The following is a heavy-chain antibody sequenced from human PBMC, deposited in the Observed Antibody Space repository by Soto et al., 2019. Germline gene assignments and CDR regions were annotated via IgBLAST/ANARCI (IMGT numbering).Heavy chain of an antibody. V-gene: IGHV3-11*06. Sequence: QVQLVESGRGLVKHGGSLRLSCAASGFTFSDDYMNWLRQAPGKGLEWVAYISGSSHDINYADSVRGRFTISRDNAKTSLYLQMNSLRVEDTTVYYCVRHARLASSWGLGTMVTVSS. CDR3: VRHARLASS. CDR2: ISGSSHDI. J-gene: IGHJ5*02. CDR1: GFTFSDDY. D-gene: IGHD3-9*01.